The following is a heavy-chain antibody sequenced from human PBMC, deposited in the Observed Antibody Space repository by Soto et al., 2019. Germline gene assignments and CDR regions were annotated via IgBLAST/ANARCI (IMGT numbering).Heavy chain of an antibody. J-gene: IGHJ5*02. D-gene: IGHD2-2*01. V-gene: IGHV3-48*01. Sequence: GGSLRLSCAASGFTFSSYSMNWVRQAPGKGLEWVSYISSSSSTIYYADSVKGRFTISRDNAKNSLYLQMNSLRAEDTAVYYCAGGERYCSSTSCHQSYNWFDPWGQGTLVTVSS. CDR3: AGGERYCSSTSCHQSYNWFDP. CDR2: ISSSSSTI. CDR1: GFTFSSYS.